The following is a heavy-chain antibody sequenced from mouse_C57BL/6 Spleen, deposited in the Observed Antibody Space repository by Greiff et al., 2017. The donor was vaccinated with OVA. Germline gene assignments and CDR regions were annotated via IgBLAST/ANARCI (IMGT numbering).Heavy chain of an antibody. CDR1: GYTFTGYW. CDR3: ASSITTVVSYYFDY. J-gene: IGHJ2*01. V-gene: IGHV1-9*01. CDR2: ILPGSGST. Sequence: QVQLQQSGADLMKPGASVKLSCKATGYTFTGYWLEWVKQRPGHGLEWIGEILPGSGSTNYNEKFKGKAPFTADTSSNTAYMQLSSLTTEDSAIYYCASSITTVVSYYFDYWGQGTTLTVSS. D-gene: IGHD1-1*01.